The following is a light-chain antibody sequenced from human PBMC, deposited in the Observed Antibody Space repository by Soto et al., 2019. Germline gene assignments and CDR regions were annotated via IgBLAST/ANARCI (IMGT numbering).Light chain of an antibody. CDR1: SSNVGTNT. V-gene: IGLV1-44*01. CDR3: AAWDDSLKGPV. J-gene: IGLJ3*02. Sequence: QAVVTQPPSASGTPGQRVTISCSGSSSNVGTNTVNWYQHLPGTAPKLLIYYNDQRPSGVPDRFSGSKSGPSASLAISGLQSEDEADYYCAAWDDSLKGPVFGGGTKVTVL. CDR2: YND.